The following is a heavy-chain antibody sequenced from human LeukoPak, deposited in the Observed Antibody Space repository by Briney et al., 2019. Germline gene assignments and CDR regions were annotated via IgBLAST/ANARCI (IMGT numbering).Heavy chain of an antibody. Sequence: GGSLRLSCAASGFTFSNYAMSWVRQAPGKGLEWVSGISGGGRTYNADSVKGRFTISRDNSKNTLYLQMNSLRAEDTAVYYCAKERRVSMVRNGMDVRGKGTTVTVSS. V-gene: IGHV3-23*01. CDR2: ISGGGRT. CDR3: AKERRVSMVRNGMDV. CDR1: GFTFSNYA. D-gene: IGHD3-10*01. J-gene: IGHJ6*04.